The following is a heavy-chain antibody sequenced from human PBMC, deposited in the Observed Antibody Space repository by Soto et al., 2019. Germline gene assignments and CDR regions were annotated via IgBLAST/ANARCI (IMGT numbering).Heavy chain of an antibody. V-gene: IGHV3-23*01. CDR1: GFRFSSKS. J-gene: IGHJ4*02. D-gene: IGHD3-10*01. CDR3: AKENGSRFVNFGSSGFDY. CDR2: ISGSGSST. Sequence: EVQLLESGGGLVQPGGSLRLSCAASGFRFSSKSMSWVRQAPGKGLEWVSIISGSGSSTYYTDSLKGRFTISRDNSKNMVYLEMNYLRAEDTAVYYCAKENGSRFVNFGSSGFDYWGQGSLVSVSS.